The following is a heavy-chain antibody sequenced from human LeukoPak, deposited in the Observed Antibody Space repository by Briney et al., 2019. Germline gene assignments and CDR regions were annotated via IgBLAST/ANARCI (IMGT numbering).Heavy chain of an antibody. CDR2: ISSSSTYI. J-gene: IGHJ4*02. D-gene: IGHD2-15*01. CDR3: ATQAYCSRGTCAGYDY. CDR1: GFTFDDYG. Sequence: GRSLRLSCAASGFTFDDYGMNWVRQAPGKGLEWVSSISSSSTYIYYADSVRGRFTISRDNAKNSLYLQMNSLKVEDTAVYYCATQAYCSRGTCAGYDYWGRGTLVTVSS. V-gene: IGHV3-21*03.